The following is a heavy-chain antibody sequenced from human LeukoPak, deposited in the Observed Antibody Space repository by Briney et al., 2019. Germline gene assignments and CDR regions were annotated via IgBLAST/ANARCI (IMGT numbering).Heavy chain of an antibody. CDR2: INYSGST. CDR1: GGSISSGSYY. V-gene: IGHV4-39*07. Sequence: SETLSLTCTVSGGSISSGSYYWGWIRQPPGKGLESIGSINYSGSTYYNPSLRSRVIISVDTSNNQFSLKLSSVTAADTAVYYCARGGTIFNYYYYMDVWGKGTTVTVSS. CDR3: ARGGTIFNYYYYMDV. J-gene: IGHJ6*03. D-gene: IGHD3-3*01.